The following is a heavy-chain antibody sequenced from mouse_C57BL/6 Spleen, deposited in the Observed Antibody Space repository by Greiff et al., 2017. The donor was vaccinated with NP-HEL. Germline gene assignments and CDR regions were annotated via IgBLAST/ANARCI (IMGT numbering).Heavy chain of an antibody. D-gene: IGHD1-1*01. CDR1: GYTFTSYW. CDR3: APTTVVATDAFDY. V-gene: IGHV1-74*01. J-gene: IGHJ2*01. CDR2: IHPSDSDT. Sequence: VQLQQPGAELVKPGASVKVSCKASGYTFTSYWMHWVKQRPGQGLEWIGRIHPSDSDTNYNQKFKGKATLTVDKSSSTAYMQLSSLTSEDSAVYYCAPTTVVATDAFDYWGQGTTLTVSS.